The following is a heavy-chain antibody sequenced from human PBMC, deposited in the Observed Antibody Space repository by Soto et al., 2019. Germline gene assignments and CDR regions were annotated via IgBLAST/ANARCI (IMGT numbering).Heavy chain of an antibody. V-gene: IGHV3-30-3*01. CDR3: ARERPPQLERYYYYYGMDV. D-gene: IGHD1-1*01. CDR2: ISYDGSNK. J-gene: IGHJ6*02. CDR1: GFTFSSYA. Sequence: GGSLRLSCAASGFTFSSYAMHWVRQAPGKGLEWVAVISYDGSNKYYADSVKGRFTISRDNSKNTLYLQMNSLRAEDTAVYYCARERPPQLERYYYYYGMDVWGQGTTVTVSS.